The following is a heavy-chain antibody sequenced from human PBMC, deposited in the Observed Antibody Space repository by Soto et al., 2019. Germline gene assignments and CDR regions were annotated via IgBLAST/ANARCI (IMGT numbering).Heavy chain of an antibody. CDR2: IYSGGST. V-gene: IGHV3-53*01. Sequence: AGGSLGVSCASSVFTVSSNYMNWVCQAPGKGLEWVSVIYSGGSTYYADSVKGRFTISRDNSKNTLYLQMNSLRAEDTAVYYCASTTSSGWPDFDYWGQGTLVTVSS. CDR1: VFTVSSNY. D-gene: IGHD6-19*01. J-gene: IGHJ4*02. CDR3: ASTTSSGWPDFDY.